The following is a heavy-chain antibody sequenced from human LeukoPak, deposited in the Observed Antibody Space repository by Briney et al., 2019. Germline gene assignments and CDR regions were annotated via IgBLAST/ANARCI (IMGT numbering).Heavy chain of an antibody. D-gene: IGHD4-23*01. CDR2: IKGDGSEI. Sequence: GGSLRLSCAASGFTFSNYWMRWARQTPGKGLEWVANIKGDGSEINYVDSVKGRFTISRDNAKNSLSLQMNSLTADDTGVYYCAREGLPYGGDYWGQGTLVTVSS. V-gene: IGHV3-7*01. CDR3: AREGLPYGGDY. J-gene: IGHJ4*02. CDR1: GFTFSNYW.